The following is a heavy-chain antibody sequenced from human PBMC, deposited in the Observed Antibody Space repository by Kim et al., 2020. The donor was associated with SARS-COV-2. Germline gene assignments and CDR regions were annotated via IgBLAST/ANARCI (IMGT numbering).Heavy chain of an antibody. J-gene: IGHJ4*02. Sequence: GGSLRLSCAASGFTFSSYGMHWVRQAPGKGLEWVAVIWYDGSNKYYADSVKGRFTISRDNSKNTLYLQMNSLRAEDTAVYYCARDFGFDGGNSPGRQDYWGQGTLVTVSS. V-gene: IGHV3-33*01. CDR3: ARDFGFDGGNSPGRQDY. D-gene: IGHD2-21*02. CDR1: GFTFSSYG. CDR2: IWYDGSNK.